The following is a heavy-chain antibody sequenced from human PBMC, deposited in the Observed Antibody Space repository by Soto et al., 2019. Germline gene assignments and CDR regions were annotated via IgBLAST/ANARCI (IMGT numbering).Heavy chain of an antibody. D-gene: IGHD1-7*01. J-gene: IGHJ3*02. CDR3: ARRNWNYGACDI. V-gene: IGHV3-23*01. CDR2: ISGSGSST. Sequence: PGGSLRLSCAASGFTFSSYAMSWVRQAPGKGLEWVSGISGSGSSTYYADSVKGRFTISRDNSKNTLYLQVNSLRADDTAVYYCARRNWNYGACDIWGQGTMVTVSS. CDR1: GFTFSSYA.